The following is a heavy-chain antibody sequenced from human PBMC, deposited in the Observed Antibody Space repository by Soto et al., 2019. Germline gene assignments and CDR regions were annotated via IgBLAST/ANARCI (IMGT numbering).Heavy chain of an antibody. Sequence: EVQLVESGGGLVKPGGSLRLSCAASGFTFSSYSMNWVRQAPGKGLEWVSSISSSSSYIYYADSVKGRFTISRDNAKNSLYLQMNRLRAEDTAVYYCARPPYSDYYYYGMDVWGQGATVTVSS. CDR2: ISSSSSYI. V-gene: IGHV3-21*01. J-gene: IGHJ6*02. CDR1: GFTFSSYS. CDR3: ARPPYSDYYYYGMDV. D-gene: IGHD2-21*01.